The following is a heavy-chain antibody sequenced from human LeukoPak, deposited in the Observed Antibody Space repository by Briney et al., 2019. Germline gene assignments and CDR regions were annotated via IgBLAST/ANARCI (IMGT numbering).Heavy chain of an antibody. D-gene: IGHD3-3*01. Sequence: PSETLSLTCAVYGGSFSGYYWSWIRQPPGKGLEWIGEINHSGSTNYNPSLKSRVTISVDTSKNQFSLKLSSVTAADTAVYYCAGGQERFLEDYWGQGTLVTVSS. CDR2: INHSGST. CDR3: AGGQERFLEDY. CDR1: GGSFSGYY. J-gene: IGHJ4*02. V-gene: IGHV4-34*01.